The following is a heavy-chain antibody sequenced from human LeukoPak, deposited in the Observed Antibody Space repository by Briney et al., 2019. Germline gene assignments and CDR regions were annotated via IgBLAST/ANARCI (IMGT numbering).Heavy chain of an antibody. J-gene: IGHJ4*02. CDR3: ARPGYCSSTSCYSPSDY. CDR2: MNPNSGNT. D-gene: IGHD2-2*02. V-gene: IGHV1-8*01. CDR1: GYTFTSYD. Sequence: ASVKVSCKASGYTFTSYDINWVRQATGQGLEWMGWMNPNSGNTGYAQKFQGRVTMTRNTSISTAYMELSSLRSEDTAVYYCARPGYCSSTSCYSPSDYWGQGTLVTVSS.